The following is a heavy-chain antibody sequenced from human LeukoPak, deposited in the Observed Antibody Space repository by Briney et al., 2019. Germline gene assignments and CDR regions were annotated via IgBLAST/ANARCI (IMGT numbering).Heavy chain of an antibody. J-gene: IGHJ4*02. D-gene: IGHD6-13*01. V-gene: IGHV3-74*01. CDR3: AKCIGYSSSWYSFHFDY. CDR1: GFTFSSYW. Sequence: GGSLRLSCAASGFTFSSYWMLWVRQAPGKGLVWVSRINSDGSSTSYADSVKGRFTISRDNAKNTLYLQMNSLRAEDTAIYYCAKCIGYSSSWYSFHFDYWGQGTLVTVSS. CDR2: INSDGSST.